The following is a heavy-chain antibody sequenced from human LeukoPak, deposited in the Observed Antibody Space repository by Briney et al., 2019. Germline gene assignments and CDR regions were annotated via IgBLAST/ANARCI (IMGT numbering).Heavy chain of an antibody. D-gene: IGHD1-26*01. J-gene: IGHJ4*02. CDR2: INPSGGST. CDR3: AKVKIAELASDY. CDR1: GYTFTSYY. Sequence: GASVKVSCKASGYTFTSYYMHWVRQAPGQGLEWMGIINPSGGSTSYAQKFQGRVTMTRDTSTSAVYMELSSLRSEDTAVYYCAKVKIAELASDYWGQGTLVTVSS. V-gene: IGHV1-46*01.